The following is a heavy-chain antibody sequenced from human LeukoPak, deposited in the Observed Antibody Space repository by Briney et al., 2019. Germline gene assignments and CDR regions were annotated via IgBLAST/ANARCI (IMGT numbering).Heavy chain of an antibody. Sequence: TGGSLRLSCPASGFTFSSYSMNWVRQAPGKGLEWVSSISSSSSYIYYTDSVKGRFTISRDNARNTVYLQTNSLRPEDAAVYYCARGTSSGWPDYLDYWGQGTLVSVSS. J-gene: IGHJ4*02. CDR3: ARGTSSGWPDYLDY. V-gene: IGHV3-21*01. CDR1: GFTFSSYS. D-gene: IGHD6-19*01. CDR2: ISSSSSYI.